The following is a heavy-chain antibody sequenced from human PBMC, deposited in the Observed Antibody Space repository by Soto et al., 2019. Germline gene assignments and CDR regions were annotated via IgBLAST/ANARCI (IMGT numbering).Heavy chain of an antibody. CDR2: MGGRGGST. V-gene: IGHV3-23*01. D-gene: IGHD6-19*01. CDR3: ARIAVAGSGVYFDY. J-gene: IGHJ4*02. CDR1: GFXFSSYA. Sequence: GGSLRLXXAXSGFXFSSYAMSWVRQAPXKGLEWVWVMGGRGGSTDSADSGKGRFTISRDNSKNRLYLQMNSLRAEDTAVYYCARIAVAGSGVYFDYWGQGTLVTVSS.